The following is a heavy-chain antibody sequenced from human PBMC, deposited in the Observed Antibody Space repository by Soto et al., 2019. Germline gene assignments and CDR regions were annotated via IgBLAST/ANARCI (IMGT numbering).Heavy chain of an antibody. Sequence: SETLSLTCTVSGGSISSYYWSWIRQPPGKGLEWIGYIYYSGSTNYNPSLKSRVTISVDTSKNQFSLKLSSVTAADTAVYYCARDMGSITGTTDDGFFDYWGQGTLVTVSS. CDR3: ARDMGSITGTTDDGFFDY. J-gene: IGHJ4*02. V-gene: IGHV4-59*01. CDR1: GGSISSYY. CDR2: IYYSGST. D-gene: IGHD1-7*01.